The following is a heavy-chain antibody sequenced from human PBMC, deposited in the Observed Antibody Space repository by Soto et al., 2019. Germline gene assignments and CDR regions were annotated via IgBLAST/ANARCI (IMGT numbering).Heavy chain of an antibody. CDR1: GFTFSSYA. J-gene: IGHJ1*01. D-gene: IGHD4-17*01. Sequence: GGSLRLSCAASGFTFSSYAMSWVRQAPGKGLECVSTISGSGGTTYYADSVKGRFTISRDNSKNTLYLQMNSLKTEDTAVYYCTTARGTYGAEYFQHWGQGTLVTVSS. CDR2: ISGSGGTT. CDR3: TTARGTYGAEYFQH. V-gene: IGHV3-23*01.